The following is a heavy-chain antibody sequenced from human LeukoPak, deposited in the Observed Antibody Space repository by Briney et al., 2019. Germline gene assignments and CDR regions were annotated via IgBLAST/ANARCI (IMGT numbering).Heavy chain of an antibody. CDR3: ARDPYGDYVIRPDAFDI. CDR2: ISSSSSTI. D-gene: IGHD4-17*01. CDR1: GFTFSSYS. Sequence: AGGSLGLSCAASGFTFSSYSMNWVRQAPGKGLEWVSYISSSSSTIYYADSVKGRFTISRDNAKNSLYLQMNSLRDEDTAVYYCARDPYGDYVIRPDAFDIWGQGTMVTVSS. J-gene: IGHJ3*02. V-gene: IGHV3-48*02.